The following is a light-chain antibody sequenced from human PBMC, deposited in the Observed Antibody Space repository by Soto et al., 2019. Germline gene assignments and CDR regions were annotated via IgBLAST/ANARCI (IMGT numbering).Light chain of an antibody. CDR1: QGVSRK. CDR2: DAS. Sequence: EIVMAQSAAALAVAPGERVTFSCRASQGVSRKLAWYQHKPGQAPRLLIYDASNRATGIPARFSGSGSGTDFTLTISSLEPEDSAVYYCQQRHMWPITFGQGTRLEIK. V-gene: IGKV3-11*01. J-gene: IGKJ5*01. CDR3: QQRHMWPIT.